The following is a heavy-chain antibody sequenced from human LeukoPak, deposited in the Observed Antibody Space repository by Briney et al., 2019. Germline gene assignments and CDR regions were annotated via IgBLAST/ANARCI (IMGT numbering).Heavy chain of an antibody. J-gene: IGHJ4*02. CDR2: INPNSGGT. CDR3: AREHSSSSGKVFDY. Sequence: ASVKVSCKASGCTFPGYYMHWVRQAPGQGLEWMGWINPNSGGTNYAQKFQGRVTITRDTSISTAYMELSRLRSDGTAVYYCAREHSSSSGKVFDYWGQGTLVTVSS. D-gene: IGHD6-6*01. CDR1: GCTFPGYY. V-gene: IGHV1-2*02.